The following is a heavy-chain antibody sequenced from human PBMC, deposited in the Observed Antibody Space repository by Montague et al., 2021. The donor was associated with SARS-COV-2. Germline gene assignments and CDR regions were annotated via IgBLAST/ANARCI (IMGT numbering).Heavy chain of an antibody. CDR2: TYYRSMWKS. CDR1: GDGVSSNSAT. CDR3: VRGIEAAGSYDY. V-gene: IGHV6-1*01. D-gene: IGHD6-13*01. Sequence: CPISGDGVSSNSATWNWIRQSPSRGLEWLGRTYYRSMWKSDYARSVKSRIAINPDTSKNQFSLQLSSVTPEDTALYYCVRGIEAAGSYDYWGQGTLVTVSS. J-gene: IGHJ4*02.